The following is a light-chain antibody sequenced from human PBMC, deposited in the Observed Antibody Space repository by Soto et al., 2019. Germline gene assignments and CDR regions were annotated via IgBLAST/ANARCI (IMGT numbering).Light chain of an antibody. CDR2: DAS. J-gene: IGKJ2*01. V-gene: IGKV1-5*01. CDR3: QQYNSSYT. Sequence: GDRVTITCRASQSISSWLAWYQQKPGKAPKLLIYDASSLESGVPSRFSGSGSGTEFTLTISSLQPDDFATYYCQQYNSSYTLGQGTKVDIK. CDR1: QSISSW.